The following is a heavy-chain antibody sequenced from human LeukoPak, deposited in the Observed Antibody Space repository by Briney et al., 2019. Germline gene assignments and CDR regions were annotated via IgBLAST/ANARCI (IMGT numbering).Heavy chain of an antibody. D-gene: IGHD7-27*01. Sequence: PGGSLRLSCAASGFTSSSYGMHWVRQAPGKGLEWVAVISYDGSNKYYADSVKGRFTISRDNSKNTLYLQMNSLRAEDTAVYYCAKVPSLTGYDAFDIWGQGTMVTVSS. CDR3: AKVPSLTGYDAFDI. CDR2: ISYDGSNK. CDR1: GFTSSSYG. J-gene: IGHJ3*02. V-gene: IGHV3-30*18.